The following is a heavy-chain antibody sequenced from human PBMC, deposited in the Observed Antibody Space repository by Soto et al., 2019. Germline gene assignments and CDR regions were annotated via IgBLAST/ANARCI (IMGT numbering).Heavy chain of an antibody. CDR3: AAELYSGGRCCSFDI. D-gene: IGHD2-15*01. CDR2: IVIGAGNT. Sequence: GASVKVSCKASGFTFSNSAVQWVRQARRQRLEWMGWIVIGAGNTNYAQELQGRLTITRDVSTNTAYMELRGLRSEDTAVYYCAAELYSGGRCCSFDIWGQGSMVTVSS. CDR1: GFTFSNSA. J-gene: IGHJ3*02. V-gene: IGHV1-58*01.